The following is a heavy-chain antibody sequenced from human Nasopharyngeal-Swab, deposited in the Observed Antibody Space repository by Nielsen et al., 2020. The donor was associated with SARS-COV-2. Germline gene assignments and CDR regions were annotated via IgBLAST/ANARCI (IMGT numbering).Heavy chain of an antibody. D-gene: IGHD3-10*01. CDR2: IYYSGST. V-gene: IGHV4-39*02. CDR1: GGSISSSSYY. Sequence: SDTLSLTCTVSGGSISSSSYYWGWIRQPPGKGLEWIGSIYYSGSTYYNPSLKSRVTISVDTSKNQFSLKLSSVTAADTAVYYCARDYYGSGSYDFLGLYYYGMDVWGQGTTVTVSS. CDR3: ARDYYGSGSYDFLGLYYYGMDV. J-gene: IGHJ6*02.